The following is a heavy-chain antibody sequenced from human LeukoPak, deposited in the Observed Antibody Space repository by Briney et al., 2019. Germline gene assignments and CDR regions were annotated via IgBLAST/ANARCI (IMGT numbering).Heavy chain of an antibody. D-gene: IGHD5-18*01. CDR2: INHSGST. CDR1: GGSFSGYY. Sequence: PSETLSLTCTVYGGSFSGYYWSWIRQPPGKGLEWIGEINHSGSTNCNPSLKSRVTISVDTSKNQFSLKLSSVTAADTAVYYCARLEDGYSYGFDYFDYWGQGTLVTVSS. J-gene: IGHJ4*02. CDR3: ARLEDGYSYGFDYFDY. V-gene: IGHV4-34*01.